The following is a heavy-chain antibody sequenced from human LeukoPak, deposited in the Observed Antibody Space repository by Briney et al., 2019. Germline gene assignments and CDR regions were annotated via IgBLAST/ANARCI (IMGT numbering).Heavy chain of an antibody. V-gene: IGHV1-69*05. CDR3: AREPNPTVGTVTTPGDEYN. Sequence: SVKVSCKASGGTFSSYAISWVRQAPGQGLEWMGRVSPIFGTANYAQKFQGRVTITTDESTSTAYMELSSLRSEDTAAYYSAREPNPTVGTVTTPGDEYNWGQGTLVTVSS. J-gene: IGHJ4*02. D-gene: IGHD1-1*01. CDR2: VSPIFGTA. CDR1: GGTFSSYA.